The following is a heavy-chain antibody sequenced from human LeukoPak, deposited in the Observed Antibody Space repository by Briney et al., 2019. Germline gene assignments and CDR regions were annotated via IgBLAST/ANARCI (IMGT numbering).Heavy chain of an antibody. J-gene: IGHJ4*02. Sequence: SETLSLTCTVSGGSISNYYWSWIRQPPGKGLEWIGYIYYGVSTNYNPSLKSRVTISVDTSKNQFSLRLSSVTAADTAVYYCARGPLQAASYYYDSSGYYYYFDYWGQGILVTVSS. V-gene: IGHV4-59*01. CDR3: ARGPLQAASYYYDSSGYYYYFDY. CDR2: IYYGVST. D-gene: IGHD3-22*01. CDR1: GGSISNYY.